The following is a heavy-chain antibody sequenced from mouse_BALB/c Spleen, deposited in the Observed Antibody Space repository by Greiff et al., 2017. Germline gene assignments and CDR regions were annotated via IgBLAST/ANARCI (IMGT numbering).Heavy chain of an antibody. CDR3: ARDWGSSHFAY. J-gene: IGHJ3*01. V-gene: IGHV5-6-2*01. D-gene: IGHD1-1*01. CDR1: GFTFSSYY. CDR2: INSNGGST. Sequence: EVKLMESGGGLVKLGGSLKLSCAASGFTFSSYYMAWVRQTPEKRLELVAAINSNGGSTYYPDTVKVRFTISSDNTTNTLYLQMSSLKSEDTALYYCARDWGSSHFAYWGQGTLVTVSA.